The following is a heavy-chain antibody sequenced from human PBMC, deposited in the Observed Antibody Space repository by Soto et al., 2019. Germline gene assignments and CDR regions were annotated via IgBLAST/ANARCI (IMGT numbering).Heavy chain of an antibody. V-gene: IGHV4-30-4*01. D-gene: IGHD5-18*01. CDR1: SDSMSRGDYY. Sequence: QVQLQESGPGLVKPSQTLSLTCTVSSDSMSRGDYYWNRIRQPPGKGLEWLGYIYYTGSSYYNPSLKSRLTISVDTSKDQFSLKLSSVTAAETAVYYCAKGGYTYDYYYYGLDVWGQGTTVTVSS. J-gene: IGHJ6*02. CDR2: IYYTGSS. CDR3: AKGGYTYDYYYYGLDV.